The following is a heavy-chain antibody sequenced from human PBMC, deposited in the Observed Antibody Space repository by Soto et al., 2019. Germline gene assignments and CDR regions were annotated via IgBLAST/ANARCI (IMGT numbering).Heavy chain of an antibody. CDR2: TNSDGSSI. Sequence: GGSLRLSCAASGFTFSSSWLHWVRQAPGKGLVWVSRTNSDGSSISYADSVRGRFSISRDNAKNTLYLQMNRLRAEDTAVYYCVRALNGDRDYWGQGTLVTVSS. CDR1: GFTFSSSW. CDR3: VRALNGDRDY. J-gene: IGHJ4*02. V-gene: IGHV3-74*01.